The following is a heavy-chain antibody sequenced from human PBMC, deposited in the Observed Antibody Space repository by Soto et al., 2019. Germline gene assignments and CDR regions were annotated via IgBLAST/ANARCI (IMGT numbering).Heavy chain of an antibody. CDR2: ISSSGSTI. Sequence: GGSLRLSCAASGFTFSDYYVSWIRQAPGKGLEWVSYISSSGSTIYYADSVKGRFTISRDNAKNSLYLQMNSLRAEDTAVYYCATYSSPGYYYYYGMDVWGQGTTVTVSS. CDR3: ATYSSPGYYYYYGMDV. D-gene: IGHD5-18*01. CDR1: GFTFSDYY. V-gene: IGHV3-11*01. J-gene: IGHJ6*02.